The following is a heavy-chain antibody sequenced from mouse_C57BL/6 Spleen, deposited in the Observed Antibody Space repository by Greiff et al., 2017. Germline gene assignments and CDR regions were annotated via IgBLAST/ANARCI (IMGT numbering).Heavy chain of an antibody. Sequence: LQESGPELVKPGASVKISCKASGYAFSSSWMNWVKQRPGKGLGWIGRIYPGDGDTNYNGKFKGKATLTADKSASTAYMQLSSLTSEDSAVYFCARGGIYDGYYGSFEVWGTGTTVTVSS. CDR2: IYPGDGDT. CDR3: ARGGIYDGYYGSFEV. J-gene: IGHJ1*03. CDR1: GYAFSSSW. V-gene: IGHV1-82*01. D-gene: IGHD2-3*01.